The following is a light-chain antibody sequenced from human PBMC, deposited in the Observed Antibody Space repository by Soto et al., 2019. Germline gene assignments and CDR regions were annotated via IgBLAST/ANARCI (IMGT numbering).Light chain of an antibody. CDR2: AAS. CDR3: QQSYSTPGA. CDR1: QGISSL. Sequence: DIPMSQNPASVSASVGDRVTITCRASQGISSLLAWYQQKPGKAPKLLIYAASSLQSGVPSRFSGSGSGTDFTLTISSLQPEDFATYYCQQSYSTPGAFGQGTRLEIK. J-gene: IGKJ5*01. V-gene: IGKV1-12*01.